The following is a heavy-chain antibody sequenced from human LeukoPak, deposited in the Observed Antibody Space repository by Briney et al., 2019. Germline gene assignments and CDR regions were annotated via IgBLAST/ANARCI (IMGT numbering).Heavy chain of an antibody. Sequence: SETLSLTCTVSGGSISSSSYYWGWIRQPPGTGLEWLGSIYYSGSTYYNPSLKSRVTISVDTSKNQFSLKLSSVTAADTAVYYCARLFTIFGVVITYYFDYWGQGTLVTVSS. CDR3: ARLFTIFGVVITYYFDY. V-gene: IGHV4-39*01. D-gene: IGHD3-3*01. J-gene: IGHJ4*02. CDR1: GGSISSSSYY. CDR2: IYYSGST.